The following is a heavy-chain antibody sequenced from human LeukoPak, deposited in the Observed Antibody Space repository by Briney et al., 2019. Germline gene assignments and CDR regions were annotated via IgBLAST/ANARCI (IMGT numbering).Heavy chain of an antibody. CDR3: TTGYGCSYGPLYYMDV. J-gene: IGHJ6*03. D-gene: IGHD5-18*01. CDR1: GFTFSNAW. CDR2: IKSKTDGGTT. V-gene: IGHV3-15*01. Sequence: GGSLRLSCAASGFTFSNAWMSWVRQAPGKGLEWVGRIKSKTDGGTTDYAAPVKGRFTISRDDSKNTLYLQMNSLKTEDTAVYYCTTGYGCSYGPLYYMDVWGKGTTVTVSS.